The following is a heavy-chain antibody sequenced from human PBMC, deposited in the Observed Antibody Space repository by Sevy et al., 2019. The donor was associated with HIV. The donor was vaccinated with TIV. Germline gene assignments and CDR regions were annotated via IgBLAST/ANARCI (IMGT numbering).Heavy chain of an antibody. CDR2: ISGSGGST. J-gene: IGHJ3*02. D-gene: IGHD3-22*01. CDR1: GFTFSSYA. Sequence: GGSLRLSCAASGFTFSSYAMSWVRQAPGKGLEWVSAISGSGGSTYYADAVKGRFTISRDNSKNTLYQQMNSLRAEDTAVYYCAKVQYYYDSSGYSFCAFDIWGQGTMVTVSS. CDR3: AKVQYYYDSSGYSFCAFDI. V-gene: IGHV3-23*01.